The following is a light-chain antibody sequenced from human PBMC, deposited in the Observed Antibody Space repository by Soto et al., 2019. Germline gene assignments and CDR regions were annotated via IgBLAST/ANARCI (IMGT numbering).Light chain of an antibody. CDR2: LGS. CDR3: MQGLTTPLT. J-gene: IGKJ4*01. V-gene: IGKV2-28*01. CDR1: QSLLSSNGNNY. Sequence: DIVLTQSPLSLPVTPGEPASISCRSSQSLLSSNGNNYLDWYLQKPGQSPQVLIYLGSNRASEVPDRFSGSGSGTDFTLKISRVEAEDVGVYYCMQGLTTPLTFGGGTKVDIK.